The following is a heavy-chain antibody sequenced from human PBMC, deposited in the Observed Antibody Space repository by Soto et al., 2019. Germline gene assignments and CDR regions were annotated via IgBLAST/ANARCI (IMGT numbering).Heavy chain of an antibody. Sequence: QVQLQQSGPRLVNPSQTLSLTCAISGDSVSTNIATWDWIRQAPSIGLEWLGRAYYRSNCYDDYAVSVRGRITINPHTTNTELSLQLTSVSPDDTAVYYCAILIGDSWLDSRGQGTLVTVSS. CDR3: AILIGDSWLDS. CDR1: GDSVSTNIAT. D-gene: IGHD2-8*01. V-gene: IGHV6-1*02. CDR2: AYYRSNCYD. J-gene: IGHJ5*01.